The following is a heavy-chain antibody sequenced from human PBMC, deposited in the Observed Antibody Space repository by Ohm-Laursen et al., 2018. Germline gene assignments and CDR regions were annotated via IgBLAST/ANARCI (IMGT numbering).Heavy chain of an antibody. Sequence: SDTLSLTWTVSGGSIISYYWSWIRQPAGKGLEWIGRIYTSGGTNYNPSLESRVTISADTSKNQFSLRLTSVTAADTAVYYCARQDSGYLFFDYWGQGTLVTVSS. CDR3: ARQDSGYLFFDY. CDR1: GGSIISYY. J-gene: IGHJ4*02. V-gene: IGHV4-4*07. CDR2: IYTSGGT. D-gene: IGHD5-18*01.